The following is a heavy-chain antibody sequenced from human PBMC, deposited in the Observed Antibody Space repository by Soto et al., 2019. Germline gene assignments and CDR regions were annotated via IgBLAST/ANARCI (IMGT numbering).Heavy chain of an antibody. D-gene: IGHD2-2*01. J-gene: IGHJ4*02. CDR1: GFTFSSYW. CDR3: ARALSNCSSTSCYQYFAY. V-gene: IGHV3-7*01. CDR2: IEQDGSEK. Sequence: PGGSLRLSCAASGFTFSSYWMSWVRQAPGKGLEWVANIEQDGSEKYYVDSVKGRFTISRDNAKNSLYLQMNSLRAEDTAVYYCARALSNCSSTSCYQYFAYWGQGTLVTVSS.